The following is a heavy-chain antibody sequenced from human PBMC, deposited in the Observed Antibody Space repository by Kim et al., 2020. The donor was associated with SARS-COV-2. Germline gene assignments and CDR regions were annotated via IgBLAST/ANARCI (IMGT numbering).Heavy chain of an antibody. V-gene: IGHV1-18*01. CDR3: ARDAVHHQPDYYYYYGMDV. J-gene: IGHJ6*02. CDR1: GYTFTSYG. Sequence: ASVKVSCKASGYTFTSYGISWVRQAPGQGLEWMGWISAYNGNTNYAQKLQGRVTMTTDTSTSTAYMELRSLRSDDTAVYYCARDAVHHQPDYYYYYGMDVWGQGTTVTVSS. CDR2: ISAYNGNT.